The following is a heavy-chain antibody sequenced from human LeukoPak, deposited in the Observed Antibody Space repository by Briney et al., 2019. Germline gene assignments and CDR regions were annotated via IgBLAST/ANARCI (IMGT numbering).Heavy chain of an antibody. D-gene: IGHD2-2*01. CDR2: INHSGST. J-gene: IGHJ5*02. V-gene: IGHV4-34*01. CDR1: GGSFSGYY. CDR3: ARGGQRSDIVVVPAAIRLDP. Sequence: SETLSLTCAVYGGSFSGYYWSWIRQPPGKGLEWIGEINHSGSTNYNASLKSRGTISVDTSKNQFSLKLSSVTAADTAVYYCARGGQRSDIVVVPAAIRLDPWGQGTLVTVSS.